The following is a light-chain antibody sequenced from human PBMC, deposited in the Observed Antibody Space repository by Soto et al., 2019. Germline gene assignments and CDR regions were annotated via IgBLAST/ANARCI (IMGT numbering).Light chain of an antibody. CDR2: SAS. V-gene: IGKV1-6*01. Sequence: HMTQSPSSLSASVGYGVTITCRASQGIRNDLGWYQQKPGKAPKLMIYSASSLQSGVPSRFSGSGYGTDFNLTISSLQPEDFATYFCLQDHTSPLTFGQGTKVDIK. CDR1: QGIRND. J-gene: IGKJ1*01. CDR3: LQDHTSPLT.